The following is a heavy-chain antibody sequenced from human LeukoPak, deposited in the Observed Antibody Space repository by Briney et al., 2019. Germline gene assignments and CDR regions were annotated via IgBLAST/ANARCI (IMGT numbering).Heavy chain of an antibody. CDR1: GFTFSSYA. V-gene: IGHV3-23*01. D-gene: IGHD1-1*01. CDR2: ISGSGGST. Sequence: PGGSLRLSCAASGFTFSSYAMSWVRQAPGKGLEWVSAISGSGGSTYYADSVKGRFTISRDNSKNTLYLQMNSLRAEDTAVYYCARDRRGVGTCDYWGQGTLVTVSS. CDR3: ARDRRGVGTCDY. J-gene: IGHJ4*02.